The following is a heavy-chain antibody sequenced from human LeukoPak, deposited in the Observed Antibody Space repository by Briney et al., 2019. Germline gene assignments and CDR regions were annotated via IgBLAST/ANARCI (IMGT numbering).Heavy chain of an antibody. D-gene: IGHD5-18*01. Sequence: ASVKVSCKASGYTFTSYGISWLRQAPGQGLEWMGWISAYNGNTNYAQKLQGRVTMTTDTSTSTAYMELRSLRSDDTAVYYCARDRGYSYGYAYNWFDPWGQGTLVTVSS. CDR2: ISAYNGNT. CDR1: GYTFTSYG. CDR3: ARDRGYSYGYAYNWFDP. J-gene: IGHJ5*02. V-gene: IGHV1-18*01.